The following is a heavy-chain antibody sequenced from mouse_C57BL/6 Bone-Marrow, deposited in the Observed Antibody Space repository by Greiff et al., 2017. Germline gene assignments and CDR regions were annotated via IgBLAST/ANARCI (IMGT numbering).Heavy chain of an antibody. V-gene: IGHV1-15*01. Sequence: QVQLQQSGAELVRPGASVTLSCKASGYTFTDYEMHWVKQTPVHGLEWIGAIDPETGGTAYNQKFKGKAILTADKSSSTAYMGLRSLTSEDSAVYYCTNLYGSSYVAWFAYGGQGTLVTVSA. J-gene: IGHJ3*01. D-gene: IGHD1-1*01. CDR2: IDPETGGT. CDR1: GYTFTDYE. CDR3: TNLYGSSYVAWFAY.